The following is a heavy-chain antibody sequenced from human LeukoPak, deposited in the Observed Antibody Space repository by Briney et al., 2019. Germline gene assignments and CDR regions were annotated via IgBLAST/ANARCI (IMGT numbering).Heavy chain of an antibody. CDR1: GGSFSGYY. V-gene: IGHV4-34*01. CDR3: ERIGNGDYYDSSGYYAPTDAFDI. Sequence: SETLSLTCAVYGGSFSGYYWSWIRQPPGKGLEWIGEINHSGSTNYNPSLRSRVTISVDTSKNQFSLKLSSVTAADTAVYYCERIGNGDYYDSSGYYAPTDAFDIWGQGTMVTVSS. J-gene: IGHJ3*02. CDR2: INHSGST. D-gene: IGHD3-22*01.